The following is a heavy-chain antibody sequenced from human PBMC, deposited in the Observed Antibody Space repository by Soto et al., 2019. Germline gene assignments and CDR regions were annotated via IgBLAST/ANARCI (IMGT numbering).Heavy chain of an antibody. CDR1: GFSFTSYW. CDR2: IDPSDSST. V-gene: IGHV5-10-1*01. Sequence: LGESLKLSCQGSGFSFTSYWITWVRQVPGRGLEWVARIDPSDSSTNYSPSFRGHVSISADRSNNTAYLQWNSLKASDTAIYYCAGGVMIATPHSYYFDVWGQGTLVTVSS. D-gene: IGHD3-16*01. CDR3: AGGVMIATPHSYYFDV. J-gene: IGHJ4*02.